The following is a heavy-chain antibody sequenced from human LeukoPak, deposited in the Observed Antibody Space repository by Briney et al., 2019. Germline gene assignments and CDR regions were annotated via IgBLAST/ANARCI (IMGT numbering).Heavy chain of an antibody. Sequence: PGRSLRLSCAASGFTVSSNYMSWVRQAPGKGLEWVSVIYSGGSTYYADSVKGRFTISRDNSKNTLYLQMNSLRAEDTAVYYCARDKWLDVGFDYWGQGTLVTVSS. CDR3: ARDKWLDVGFDY. CDR2: IYSGGST. CDR1: GFTVSSNY. V-gene: IGHV3-53*01. J-gene: IGHJ4*02. D-gene: IGHD6-19*01.